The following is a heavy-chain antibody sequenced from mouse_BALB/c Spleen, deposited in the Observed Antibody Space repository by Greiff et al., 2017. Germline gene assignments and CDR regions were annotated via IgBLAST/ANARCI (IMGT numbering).Heavy chain of an antibody. D-gene: IGHD1-1*02. CDR2: IWGDGST. J-gene: IGHJ4*01. Sequence: VQLQQSGPGLVAPSQSLSITCTVSGFSLTGYGVNWVRQPPGKGLEWLGMIWGDGSTDYNSALKSRLSISKDNSKSQVFLKMNSLQTDDTARYYCAREGGNSAMDYWGQGTSVTVSS. CDR1: GFSLTGYG. V-gene: IGHV2-6-7*01. CDR3: AREGGNSAMDY.